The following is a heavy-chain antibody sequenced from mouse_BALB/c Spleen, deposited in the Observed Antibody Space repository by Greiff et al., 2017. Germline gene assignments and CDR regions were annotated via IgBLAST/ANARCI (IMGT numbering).Heavy chain of an antibody. CDR2: IYPGGGYT. CDR3: ARDGTKGRFAY. CDR1: GYTFPNSW. D-gene: IGHD3-3*01. J-gene: IGHJ3*01. V-gene: IGHV1-63*02. Sequence: QVQLQQSGAELVRPGPSLKISCKASGYTFPNSWLGWVKQRPGHGLEWIGDIYPGGGYTNYNEKFKGKATLTADTSSSTAYMQRSSLIYEDSAVYFCARDGTKGRFAYWGQGTLVTVSA.